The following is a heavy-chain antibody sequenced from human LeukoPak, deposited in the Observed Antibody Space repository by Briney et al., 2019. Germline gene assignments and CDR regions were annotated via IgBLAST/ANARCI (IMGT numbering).Heavy chain of an antibody. CDR2: ISYDGSNK. J-gene: IGHJ4*02. CDR3: ARDLRLGGY. D-gene: IGHD3-10*01. Sequence: GGSLRLSCAASGFTFSSYAMHWVRQAPGKGLEWVAVISYDGSNKYYADSVKGRFTISRDNSKNTLYLQMNSLRAEDTAVYYCARDLRLGGYWGQGTLVTVSS. CDR1: GFTFSSYA. V-gene: IGHV3-30-3*01.